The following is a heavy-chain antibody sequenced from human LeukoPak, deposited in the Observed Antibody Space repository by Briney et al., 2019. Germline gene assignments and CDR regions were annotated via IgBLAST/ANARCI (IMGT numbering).Heavy chain of an antibody. CDR3: ASPSLYSGPLPDYYYYGMDV. V-gene: IGHV3-30*03. CDR1: GFTFSSYG. J-gene: IGHJ6*02. D-gene: IGHD5-12*01. Sequence: SGGSLRLSCAASGFTFSSYGMHWVRQAPGKGLEWVAVISYDGSNKYYADSVKGRFTISRDNSKNTLYLQMNSLRAEDTAVYYCASPSLYSGPLPDYYYYGMDVWGQGTTVTVSS. CDR2: ISYDGSNK.